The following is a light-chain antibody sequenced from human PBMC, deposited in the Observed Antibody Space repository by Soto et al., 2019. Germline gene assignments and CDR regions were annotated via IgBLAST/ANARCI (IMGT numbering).Light chain of an antibody. CDR2: RKS. Sequence: EIVMTQSPATLSVSPGERATLSCRASQSVSSYLAWYQQKPGQAPRLLIYRKSTRATGVPNRFSGSRSGAELTLTINRLQSEDFAVYYCQTYNNWPLTCGGGTKVDIK. J-gene: IGKJ4*01. V-gene: IGKV3-15*01. CDR1: QSVSSY. CDR3: QTYNNWPLT.